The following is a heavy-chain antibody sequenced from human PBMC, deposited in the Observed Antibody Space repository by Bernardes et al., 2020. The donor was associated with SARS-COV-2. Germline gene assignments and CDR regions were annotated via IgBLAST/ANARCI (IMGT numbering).Heavy chain of an antibody. CDR2: IYYSGNT. CDR3: ARDLSHRVRPGFDL. J-gene: IGHJ2*01. D-gene: IGHD3-10*01. V-gene: IGHV4-59*01. CDR1: AGSIGSYY. Sequence: PQPLSLTCTVSAGSIGSYYWAWTRQPPGKGLEWIGYIYYSGNTNYNPSLKSRVTISVDRSQNQFSLNLSSVTPADTAVYYCARDLSHRVRPGFDLWGRGTLV.